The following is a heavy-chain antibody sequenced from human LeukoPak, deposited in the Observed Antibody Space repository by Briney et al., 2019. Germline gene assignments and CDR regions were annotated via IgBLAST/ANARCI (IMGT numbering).Heavy chain of an antibody. CDR1: GFTFSSYW. Sequence: PGGSLRLSCAASGFTFSSYWMSSVRQAPGKGLEWVANIKQDGSEKYYVDSVKGRFTISRDNAKNSLYLEMNSLRAEDTAEYYCARDPRGPRPSDYWGQGTLVTVSS. J-gene: IGHJ4*02. CDR2: IKQDGSEK. D-gene: IGHD3/OR15-3a*01. V-gene: IGHV3-7*01. CDR3: ARDPRGPRPSDY.